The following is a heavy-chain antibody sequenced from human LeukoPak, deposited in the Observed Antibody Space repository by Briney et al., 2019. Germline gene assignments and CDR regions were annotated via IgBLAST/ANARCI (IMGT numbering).Heavy chain of an antibody. CDR2: IWYDGSNK. J-gene: IGHJ3*02. CDR3: AKDPVVAATFDAFDI. D-gene: IGHD2-15*01. Sequence: GGSLRLSCAASGFTFSSYGMHWVRQAPGKGLEWVAVIWYDGSNKYYADSVKGRFTISRDNSKNTLYLQMNSLRAEDTAVYYCAKDPVVAATFDAFDIWGQGTMVTVSS. CDR1: GFTFSSYG. V-gene: IGHV3-33*06.